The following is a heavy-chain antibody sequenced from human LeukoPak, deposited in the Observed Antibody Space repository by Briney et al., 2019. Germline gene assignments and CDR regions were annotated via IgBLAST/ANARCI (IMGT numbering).Heavy chain of an antibody. Sequence: GGSLRLSYAASGFTFSSYGMHWVRHAPGKGLEWVAVIWYDGSNKYYADSVKGRFTISRDNSKNTLYLQMNSLRAEDTAVYYCARAGYSSGLDAFDIWGQGTMVTVSS. CDR1: GFTFSSYG. J-gene: IGHJ3*02. D-gene: IGHD6-19*01. CDR3: ARAGYSSGLDAFDI. V-gene: IGHV3-33*01. CDR2: IWYDGSNK.